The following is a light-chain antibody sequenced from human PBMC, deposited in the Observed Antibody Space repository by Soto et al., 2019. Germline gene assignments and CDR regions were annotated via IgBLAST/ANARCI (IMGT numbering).Light chain of an antibody. CDR1: QSVITN. J-gene: IGKJ1*01. Sequence: EIVMTHFPATLCVSPGERPTLSCRASQSVITNLAWYQQKTGQAPRLLIYGESTRAAIIPDRFSGSGSGTELNLTISRLQSEDFAVYYCQQYNKWPRTCGQGTKVDIK. CDR3: QQYNKWPRT. CDR2: GES. V-gene: IGKV3-15*01.